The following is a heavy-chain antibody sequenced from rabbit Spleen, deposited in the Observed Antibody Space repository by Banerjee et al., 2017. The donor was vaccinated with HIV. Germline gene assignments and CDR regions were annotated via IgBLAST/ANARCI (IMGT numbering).Heavy chain of an antibody. Sequence: EESGGGLVKPGGTLTLTCKASGFSLFSYWMCWVRQAPGKGLELIGCIYAGDGSTDYANWVNGRFTISKTSSTVDLQMTSLTAADTATYFCARDTGSSFSSYGMDLWGPGTLVTVS. D-gene: IGHD8-1*01. CDR1: GFSLFSYW. CDR3: ARDTGSSFSSYGMDL. CDR2: IYAGDGST. J-gene: IGHJ6*01. V-gene: IGHV1S42*01.